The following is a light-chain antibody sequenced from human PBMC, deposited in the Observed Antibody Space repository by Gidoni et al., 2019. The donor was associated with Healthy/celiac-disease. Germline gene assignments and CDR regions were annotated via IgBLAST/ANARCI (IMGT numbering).Light chain of an antibody. CDR1: QGISSA. CDR2: DAS. CDR3: QQFNSYPRVT. J-gene: IGKJ1*01. V-gene: IGKV1-13*02. Sequence: AIQLTQSPSSLSASVGDRVTITCRASQGISSALAWYQQKPGKAPKLLIYDASSLESGVPSRFSGSVSGTAFTLTISSLQPEDFATYYCQQFNSYPRVTFGQGTKVEIK.